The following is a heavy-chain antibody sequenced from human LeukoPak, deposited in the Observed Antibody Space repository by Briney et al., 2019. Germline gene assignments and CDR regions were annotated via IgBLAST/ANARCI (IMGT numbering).Heavy chain of an antibody. CDR1: GGSISSSSYY. CDR3: ERQARYCSSTSCYYAY. CDR2: IYYGGST. J-gene: IGHJ4*02. V-gene: IGHV4-39*01. Sequence: SETLSLTCTVSGGSISSSSYYWGWIRQPPGKGLGWIGSIYYGGSTYYNPSLKSRVTISVDTSKNPFSLTLSSVNAAATAVYSCERQARYCSSTSCYYAYWGQGPLVTASS. D-gene: IGHD2-2*01.